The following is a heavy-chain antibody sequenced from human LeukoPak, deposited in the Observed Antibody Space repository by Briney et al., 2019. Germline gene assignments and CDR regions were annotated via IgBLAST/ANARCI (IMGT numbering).Heavy chain of an antibody. CDR1: GFTFSSYS. J-gene: IGHJ4*02. CDR2: ISSSSSYI. CDR3: AREGRSGYSSSSEGEGYFDY. Sequence: GGSLRLSCAASGFTFSSYSMNWVRQAPGKGLEWVSSISSSSSYIYYADSVKGRFTISRDNAKNSLYLQMNSLRAEDTAVYYCAREGRSGYSSSSEGEGYFDYWGQGTLVTVSS. V-gene: IGHV3-21*01. D-gene: IGHD6-6*01.